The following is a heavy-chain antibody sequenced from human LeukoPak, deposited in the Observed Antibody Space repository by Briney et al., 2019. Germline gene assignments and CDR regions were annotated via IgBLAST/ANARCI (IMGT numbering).Heavy chain of an antibody. CDR1: GYTFTSYY. D-gene: IGHD4/OR15-4a*01. Sequence: ASVKVSCKASGYTFTSYYMHWVRQAPGQGLEWMGIINPSGGSTSYAQKFQGRVTMTRDTSTSTVYMELSSLRSEDTAVYYCGKEGSTMGLEYLGQGTLVIGSS. CDR2: INPSGGST. J-gene: IGHJ4*02. CDR3: GKEGSTMGLEY. V-gene: IGHV1-46*01.